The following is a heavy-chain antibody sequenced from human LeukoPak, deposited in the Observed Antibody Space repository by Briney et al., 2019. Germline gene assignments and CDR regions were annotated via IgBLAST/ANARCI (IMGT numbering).Heavy chain of an antibody. CDR2: ISYDGSNK. V-gene: IGHV3-30*04. CDR3: AREIIVLMVYAMTSGAFDI. Sequence: PGRSLRLSCAASGFTFSSYAMHWVRQAPGKGLEWVAVISYDGSNKYYADSVKGRFTISRDNSKNTLYLQMNSLRAEDTAVYYCAREIIVLMVYAMTSGAFDIWGQGTMVTVSS. D-gene: IGHD2-8*01. J-gene: IGHJ3*02. CDR1: GFTFSSYA.